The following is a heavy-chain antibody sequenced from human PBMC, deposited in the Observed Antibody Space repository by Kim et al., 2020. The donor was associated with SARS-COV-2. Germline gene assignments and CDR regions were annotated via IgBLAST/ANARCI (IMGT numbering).Heavy chain of an antibody. Sequence: GGSLRLSCAASGFTFSSYAMSWVRQAPGKGLEWVSAISGSGGSTYYADSVKGRFTISRDNSKNTLYLQMNSLRAEDTAVYYCAKEDLGFSLESEIGACDYWGQGTLVTVSS. CDR1: GFTFSSYA. D-gene: IGHD3-3*01. CDR3: AKEDLGFSLESEIGACDY. CDR2: ISGSGGST. J-gene: IGHJ4*02. V-gene: IGHV3-23*01.